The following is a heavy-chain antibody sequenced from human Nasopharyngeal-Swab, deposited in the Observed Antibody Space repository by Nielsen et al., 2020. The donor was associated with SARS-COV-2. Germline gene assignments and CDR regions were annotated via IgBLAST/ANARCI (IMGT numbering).Heavy chain of an antibody. V-gene: IGHV1-18*01. CDR1: GYTFTSYG. CDR3: AREDRRYCSGGSCYKNFDY. D-gene: IGHD2-15*01. CDR2: ISAYNGNT. J-gene: IGHJ4*02. Sequence: ASVKVSCKASGYTFTSYGISWVRQAPGQGLEWMGWISAYNGNTNYAQKLQGRVTMTTDTSTSTAYMELRSLRSDDTAVYYCAREDRRYCSGGSCYKNFDYWGQGTLVTVSS.